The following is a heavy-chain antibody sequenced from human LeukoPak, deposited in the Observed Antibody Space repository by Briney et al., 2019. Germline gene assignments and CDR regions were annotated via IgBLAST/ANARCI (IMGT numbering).Heavy chain of an antibody. J-gene: IGHJ6*02. CDR1: GYSFTSYG. V-gene: IGHV1-18*01. Sequence: ASVKVSCKASGYSFTSYGISWVRQAPGQGLEWMGWISPFNGNTNYVQKFQGRVTMTTETSTSTAYMELRSLSSDDTAVYYCARDLDIVVIRPALRHYGMDVWGQGTTVTVSS. CDR3: ARDLDIVVIRPALRHYGMDV. D-gene: IGHD2-2*01. CDR2: ISPFNGNT.